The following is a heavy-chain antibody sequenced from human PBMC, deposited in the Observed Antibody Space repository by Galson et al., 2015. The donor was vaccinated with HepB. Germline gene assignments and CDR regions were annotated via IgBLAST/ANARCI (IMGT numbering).Heavy chain of an antibody. J-gene: IGHJ4*02. CDR1: GFTFSNAW. CDR2: IKSKTDGGTT. Sequence: SLRLSCAASGFTFSNAWMSWVRQAPGKGLEWVGCIKSKTDGGTTDYAAPVKGRFTISRDDSKNTLYLQMNSLKTEDTAVYYCTSTPDWGQGTLVTVSS. V-gene: IGHV3-15*01. CDR3: TSTPD.